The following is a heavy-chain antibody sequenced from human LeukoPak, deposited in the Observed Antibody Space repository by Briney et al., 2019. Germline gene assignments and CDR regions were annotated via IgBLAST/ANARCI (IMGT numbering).Heavy chain of an antibody. D-gene: IGHD6-19*01. V-gene: IGHV4-30-4*01. Sequence: PSETLFLTCTVSGGSISSGDYYWSWIRQPPGKGLEWIGYIYYSGSTYYNPSLKSRVTISVDTSKNQFSLKLSSVTAADTAVYYCARDHRSSGWLGSMYYYYGMDVWGQGTTVTVSS. J-gene: IGHJ6*02. CDR2: IYYSGST. CDR3: ARDHRSSGWLGSMYYYYGMDV. CDR1: GGSISSGDYY.